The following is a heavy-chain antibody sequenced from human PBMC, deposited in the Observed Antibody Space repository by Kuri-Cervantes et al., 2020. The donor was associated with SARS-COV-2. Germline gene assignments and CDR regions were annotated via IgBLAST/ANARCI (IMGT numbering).Heavy chain of an antibody. V-gene: IGHV3-64*04. Sequence: GESLKISCSASGFTFSSYAMHWVRQAPGKGLEYVSAISSNGGSTYYADSVKGRFTISRDNSKNTLYLQMNSLRAEDTAVYYCARDPVIERWPADWYFDVWGRGTLVTVSS. J-gene: IGHJ2*01. CDR2: ISSNGGST. D-gene: IGHD4-23*01. CDR3: ARDPVIERWPADWYFDV. CDR1: GFTFSSYA.